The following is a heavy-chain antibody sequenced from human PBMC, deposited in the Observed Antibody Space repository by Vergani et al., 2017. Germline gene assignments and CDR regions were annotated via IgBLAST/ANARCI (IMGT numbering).Heavy chain of an antibody. CDR3: ARDFLTRVTTLDYYYMGV. V-gene: IGHV3-30*03. CDR1: GFTFSTYA. J-gene: IGHJ6*03. Sequence: VQLLESGGSLKQPGGSVRLSCAASGFTFSTYAMHWVRQAPGKGLEWVAVISYDGNKKNYADSVKGRFTISRDNSKNTLYLEMNALRAEDTAVYYCARDFLTRVTTLDYYYMGVWGKGTTVTVSS. CDR2: ISYDGNKK. D-gene: IGHD1-1*01.